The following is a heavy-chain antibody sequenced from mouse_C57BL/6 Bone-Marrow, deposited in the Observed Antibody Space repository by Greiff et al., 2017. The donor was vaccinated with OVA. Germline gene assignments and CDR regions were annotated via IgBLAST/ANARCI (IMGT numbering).Heavy chain of an antibody. Sequence: VQLQQSGAELVRPGASVTLSCKASGYTFTDYEMHWVKQTPVHGLEWIGAIDPETGGTAYNQKFKGKAILTADKSSSTAYMELRSLTSEDSAVYYCTPYYWFAYWGQGTLVPVSA. V-gene: IGHV1-15*01. CDR2: IDPETGGT. CDR1: GYTFTDYE. J-gene: IGHJ3*01. CDR3: TPYYWFAY. D-gene: IGHD1-1*01.